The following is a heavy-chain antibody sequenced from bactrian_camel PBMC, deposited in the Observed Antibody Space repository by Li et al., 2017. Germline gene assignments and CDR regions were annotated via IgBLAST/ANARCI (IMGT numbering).Heavy chain of an antibody. CDR1: PYTIHRYC. D-gene: IGHD2*01. V-gene: IGHV3S53*01. Sequence: HVQLVESGGGSVQAGGALRLSCTTSPYTIHRYCMGWFRQTPGNEREVVVTITYDGRTTYRDSVKGRFTMSGDNAKNTVTLQMNSLKPEDTAMSYCAADPPGGQWWMCGDTQQDFDYWGQGTQVTVS. CDR3: AADPPGGQWWMCGDTQQDFDY. J-gene: IGHJ6*01. CDR2: ITYDGRT.